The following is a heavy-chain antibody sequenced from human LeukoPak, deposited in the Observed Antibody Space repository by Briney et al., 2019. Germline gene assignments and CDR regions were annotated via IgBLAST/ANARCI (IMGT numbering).Heavy chain of an antibody. CDR1: GFTFSSYA. D-gene: IGHD3-10*01. J-gene: IGHJ6*04. V-gene: IGHV3-48*03. CDR3: AREWWGMVRGTSYGMDV. Sequence: GGSLRLSCSASGFTFSSYAMHWVRQAPGKGLEWVSYISSSGSTIYYADSVKGRFTISRDNAKNSLYLQMNSLRAEDTAVYYCAREWWGMVRGTSYGMDVWGKGTTVTVSS. CDR2: ISSSGSTI.